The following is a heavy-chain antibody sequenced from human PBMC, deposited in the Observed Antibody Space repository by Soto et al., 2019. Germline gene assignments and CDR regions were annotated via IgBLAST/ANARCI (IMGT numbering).Heavy chain of an antibody. Sequence: GASVKVSCKASGYTFTSYYMHWLRQAPGQGLEWMGIINPSGGSTSYAQKFQGRVTMTRDTSTSTVYMELSSLRSEDTAVYYCARDWGYCSGGSCYPDGAFDIWGQGTMVTVSS. J-gene: IGHJ3*02. V-gene: IGHV1-46*01. D-gene: IGHD2-15*01. CDR3: ARDWGYCSGGSCYPDGAFDI. CDR1: GYTFTSYY. CDR2: INPSGGST.